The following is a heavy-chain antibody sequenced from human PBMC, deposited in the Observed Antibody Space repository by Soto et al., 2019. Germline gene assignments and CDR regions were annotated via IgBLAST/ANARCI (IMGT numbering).Heavy chain of an antibody. Sequence: QVQLVQSGAEVKKPGASVKVSCKASGYTFTSYGISWVRQAPGQGLEWMGWISAYNGNTNYAQKLQGRVTMTTDTSTSTAYKELRSLRSDDTAVYYCARGTTAGSNSYYYYYYMDVWGKGTTVTVSS. CDR1: GYTFTSYG. D-gene: IGHD6-13*01. V-gene: IGHV1-18*01. J-gene: IGHJ6*03. CDR2: ISAYNGNT. CDR3: ARGTTAGSNSYYYYYYMDV.